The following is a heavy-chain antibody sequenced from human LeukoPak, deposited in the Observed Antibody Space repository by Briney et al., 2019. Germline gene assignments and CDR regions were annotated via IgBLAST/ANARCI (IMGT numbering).Heavy chain of an antibody. J-gene: IGHJ4*02. V-gene: IGHV3-66*03. CDR2: IYSSGST. CDR1: GFTASSSY. Sequence: GGSLRLSCAASGFTASSSYMTWVRQAPGKGLDLISLIYSSGSTYYADSVKGRFTISRNNSKNTLYLQMNSLRAEDTAVYYCARDLGRSSNYWGQGTLVTVSS. CDR3: ARDLGRSSNY. D-gene: IGHD3-16*01.